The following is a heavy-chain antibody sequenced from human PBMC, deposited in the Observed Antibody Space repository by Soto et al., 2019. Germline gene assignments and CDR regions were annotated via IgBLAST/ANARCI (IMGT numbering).Heavy chain of an antibody. CDR2: LSYEGSEE. CDR1: VFNFVVFG. J-gene: IGHJ4*02. CDR3: ALTRRSSLLEVAGPGFEY. V-gene: IGHV3-30*03. D-gene: IGHD6-19*01. Sequence: GWSLRLSCASSVFNFVVFGMQWVRQAPGKGLEWLSVLSYEGSEEYYADSVRGRFTISRDNSKNTLFLQMDSLRVDDTGVYYCALTRRSSLLEVAGPGFEYWGQGTLVTVS.